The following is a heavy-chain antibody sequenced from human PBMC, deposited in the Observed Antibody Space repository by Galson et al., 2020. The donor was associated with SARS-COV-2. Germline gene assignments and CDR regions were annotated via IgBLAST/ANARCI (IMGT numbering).Heavy chain of an antibody. V-gene: IGHV3-30-3*01. CDR2: ISYDGSNK. J-gene: IGHJ6*02. Sequence: TGGSLRLSCAASGFTFSSYAMHWVRQAPGKGLEWVAVISYDGSNKYYADSVKGRFTISRDNSKNTLYLQMNSLRAEDTAVYYCARPKSGSYYYYGMDVWGQGTTVTVSS. CDR1: GFTFSSYA. CDR3: ARPKSGSYYYYGMDV. D-gene: IGHD3-10*01.